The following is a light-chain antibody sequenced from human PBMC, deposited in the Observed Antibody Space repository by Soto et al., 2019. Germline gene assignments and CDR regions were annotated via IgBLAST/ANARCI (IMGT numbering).Light chain of an antibody. V-gene: IGLV2-14*01. CDR2: EVS. CDR1: SSDVGGYNF. J-gene: IGLJ2*01. Sequence: QSALTQPASVSGSPEQSITISCTGTSSDVGGYNFVSWYQQHPGKAPKLMIYEVSNRPSGVSNRFSGSKSGNTASLTISGLQAEDEADYYCSSYTSSVTLVFGGGTQLTVL. CDR3: SSYTSSVTLV.